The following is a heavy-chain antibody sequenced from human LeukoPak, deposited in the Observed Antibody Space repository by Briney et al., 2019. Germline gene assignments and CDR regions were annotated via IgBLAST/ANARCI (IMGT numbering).Heavy chain of an antibody. D-gene: IGHD3-10*01. J-gene: IGHJ4*02. CDR2: ISSSSSYI. CDR3: VPPVAYGSGSLFEN. V-gene: IGHV3-21*01. CDR1: GFTFSSYS. Sequence: GGSLRLSCAASGFTFSSYSMNWVRQAPGKGLEWVSSISSSSSYIHSADSVRGRFTISRDNAKNSLYLQMNGLRAEDTAVYYCVPPVAYGSGSLFENWGQGTLVTVSS.